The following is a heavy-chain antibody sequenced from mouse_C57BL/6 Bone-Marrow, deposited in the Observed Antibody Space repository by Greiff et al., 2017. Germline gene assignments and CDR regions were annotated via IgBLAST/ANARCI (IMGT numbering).Heavy chain of an antibody. CDR1: GYTFTDYY. J-gene: IGHJ4*01. V-gene: IGHV1-19*01. CDR2: INPYNGGT. D-gene: IGHD1-1*01. Sequence: EVQLQQSGPVLVKPGASVKMSCKASGYTFTDYYMNWVKQSHGKSLEWIGVINPYNGGTSYNQKFKGKATLTVDKSSSTAYMELNSLTSEDSAVYYCARSTYYGSSYDGYAMDYWGQGTSVTVSS. CDR3: ARSTYYGSSYDGYAMDY.